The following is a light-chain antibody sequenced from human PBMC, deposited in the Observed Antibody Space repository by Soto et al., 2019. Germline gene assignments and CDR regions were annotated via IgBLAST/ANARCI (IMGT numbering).Light chain of an antibody. V-gene: IGLV4-69*01. CDR1: SGHSSYA. CDR2: LNSDGSH. CDR3: QTWGTAVV. J-gene: IGLJ2*01. Sequence: QAVVTQSPSASASLGASVKLTCTLSSGHSSYAIAWHQQQPEKGPRYLMKLNSDGSHSKGDGIPDRFSGSSSGAERYLTISSLQSEDEADYYCQTWGTAVVSGGGTKLTVL.